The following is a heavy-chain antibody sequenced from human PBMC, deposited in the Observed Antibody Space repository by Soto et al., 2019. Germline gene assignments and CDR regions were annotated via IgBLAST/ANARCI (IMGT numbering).Heavy chain of an antibody. V-gene: IGHV3-33*01. J-gene: IGHJ4*02. CDR2: ILNDASGH. Sequence: QVQLVESGGGVVQPGTSLRLSCAASGFTFSRHGMHWVRQTPGKGLEWLAVILNDASGHWYADSVNDRFTISRDNFENTLYLQMNGLRLEDTAMYYCARDDDYPDNGFDYWGQGTLVTVSS. CDR1: GFTFSRHG. CDR3: ARDDDYPDNGFDY. D-gene: IGHD4-17*01.